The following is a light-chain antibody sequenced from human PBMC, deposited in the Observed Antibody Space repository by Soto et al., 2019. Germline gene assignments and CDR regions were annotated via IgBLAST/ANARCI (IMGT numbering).Light chain of an antibody. Sequence: QSALTQPPSASGSPGQSVTISCTGTSSDVGGYKYVSWYQQYPGEAPKLILYEVFKRPPGVPNRFSGSKSGNTASLTVSGLQAEDEADYYCSSYGGSNNYVFGTGTKVTVL. CDR2: EVF. J-gene: IGLJ1*01. V-gene: IGLV2-8*01. CDR1: SSDVGGYKY. CDR3: SSYGGSNNYV.